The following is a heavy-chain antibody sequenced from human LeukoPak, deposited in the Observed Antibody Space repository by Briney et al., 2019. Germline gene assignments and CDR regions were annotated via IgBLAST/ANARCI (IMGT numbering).Heavy chain of an antibody. CDR3: ARDGERTFSYMDV. J-gene: IGHJ6*03. Sequence: SETLSLTCTVSGGSISNYYWSWIRQSPGKGLDWIGYIYRGSTNYNPSLKSRVTISVDTSKNQVSLKLTSATATDTAVYYCARDGERTFSYMDVWGKGTTVTVSS. CDR1: GGSISNYY. CDR2: IYRGST. V-gene: IGHV4-4*08.